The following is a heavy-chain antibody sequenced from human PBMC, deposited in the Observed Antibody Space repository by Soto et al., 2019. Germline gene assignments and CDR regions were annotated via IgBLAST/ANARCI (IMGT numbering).Heavy chain of an antibody. CDR2: ISYDGRNK. CDR3: AREIERLLGY. CDR1: GFTFSSYA. D-gene: IGHD3-3*01. Sequence: QVQLVESGGGVVQPGRSPRLSCAASGFTFSSYAMPWVRQAPGKGLEWVAVISYDGRNKYYADSVKGRFTISRDNSKNTRDLQMNSLRAEDTAVYYCAREIERLLGYWGQGTLVTVSS. J-gene: IGHJ4*02. V-gene: IGHV3-30*04.